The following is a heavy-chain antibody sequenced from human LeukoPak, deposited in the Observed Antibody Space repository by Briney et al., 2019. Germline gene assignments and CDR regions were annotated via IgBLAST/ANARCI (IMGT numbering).Heavy chain of an antibody. CDR1: GFTFSSYR. CDR3: ARDRYSSSTYYYYYMDV. D-gene: IGHD6-13*01. Sequence: PGGSLRLSCAASGFTFSSYRMSWVRRAPGKGLEWVANIKQDGSEKYYVDSVKGRFTISRDNAKNSLYLQMNSLRAEDTAVYYCARDRYSSSTYYYYYMDVCGKGTTVTVSS. V-gene: IGHV3-7*01. CDR2: IKQDGSEK. J-gene: IGHJ6*03.